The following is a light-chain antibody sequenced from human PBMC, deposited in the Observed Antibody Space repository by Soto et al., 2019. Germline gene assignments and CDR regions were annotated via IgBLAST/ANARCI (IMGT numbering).Light chain of an antibody. CDR2: GAS. CDR3: DHYYNWPWT. J-gene: IGKJ1*01. CDR1: QSVTSD. Sequence: ETVMTQSLVTLSVSPGERATLSCRASQSVTSDLPWYQQKPGQPPRLLIFGASTRATGIPARFSGSVSGTVFTLTISSLQSDDFGFYYGDHYYNWPWTFDQGTKVEIK. V-gene: IGKV3-15*01.